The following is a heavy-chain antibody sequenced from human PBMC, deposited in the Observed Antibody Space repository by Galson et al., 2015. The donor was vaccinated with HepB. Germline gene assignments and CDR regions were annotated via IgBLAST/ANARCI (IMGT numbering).Heavy chain of an antibody. J-gene: IGHJ4*02. CDR1: GFSFSSYW. CDR2: INTDGSNT. CDR3: AREGWEY. D-gene: IGHD1-26*01. V-gene: IGHV3-74*01. Sequence: SLRLSCAASGFSFSSYWMHWVRQAPGKGLVWVSRINTDGSNTAYADSVKGRFTISRDTAKNRVYLQMNSLRAEDTAVYYCAREGWEYWGQGALVTVSS.